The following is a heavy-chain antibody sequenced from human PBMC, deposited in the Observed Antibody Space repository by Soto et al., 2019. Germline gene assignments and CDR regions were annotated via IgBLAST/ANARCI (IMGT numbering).Heavy chain of an antibody. J-gene: IGHJ6*02. V-gene: IGHV6-1*01. Sequence: SQTLSLTCAISGDSVSSNSAAWNWIRQSPSRGLEWLGRTYYRSKWYNDYAVSVKSRITINPDTSKNQFSLQLNSVTPEDTAVYYCARAVGQQLDRDPYYYYYYGMDVWGQGTTVTVSS. D-gene: IGHD6-13*01. CDR3: ARAVGQQLDRDPYYYYYYGMDV. CDR2: TYYRSKWYN. CDR1: GDSVSSNSAA.